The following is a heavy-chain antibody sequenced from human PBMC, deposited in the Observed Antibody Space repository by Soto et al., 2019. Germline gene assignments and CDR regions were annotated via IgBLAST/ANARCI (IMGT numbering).Heavy chain of an antibody. J-gene: IGHJ5*02. CDR2: IYYSGST. D-gene: IGHD2-15*01. Sequence: SETLSLTCTVSGGSISSGGYYWSWIRQHPGKGLEWIGYIYYSGSTYYNPSLKSRVTISVDTSKNQFSLKLSSVTAADTAVYYCARWAAPRYCSGGSCYRAPYNWFDPWGQGTLVTVSS. CDR3: ARWAAPRYCSGGSCYRAPYNWFDP. CDR1: GGSISSGGYY. V-gene: IGHV4-31*03.